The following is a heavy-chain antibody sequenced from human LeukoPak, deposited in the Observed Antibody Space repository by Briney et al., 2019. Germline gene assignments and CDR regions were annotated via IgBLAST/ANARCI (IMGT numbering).Heavy chain of an antibody. J-gene: IGHJ4*02. CDR1: QFTFRTYA. CDR2: ITYDGSSK. CDR3: ARVHTERASLPPFDH. D-gene: IGHD1-26*01. Sequence: GGSLRLSCETSQFTFRTYAMHWVRQAPGKGLEWVALITYDGSSKYYADSVRGRFSISRDNSKNTLYLEMNGLRRDDTAVYFCARVHTERASLPPFDHWGQGSLVTVSS. V-gene: IGHV3-30*04.